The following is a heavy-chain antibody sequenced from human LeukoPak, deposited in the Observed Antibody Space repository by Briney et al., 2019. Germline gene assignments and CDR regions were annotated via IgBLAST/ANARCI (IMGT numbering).Heavy chain of an antibody. CDR1: GFTFSSYS. V-gene: IGHV3-33*08. D-gene: IGHD6-19*01. J-gene: IGHJ6*02. Sequence: SGGSLRLSCAASGFTFSSYSMNWVRQAPGKGLEWVAVIWYDGSSEYYADSVKGRFTISRDNSINTLYLQMNSLGVGDTAVYYCARYSSTSNYYYGMDVWGQGTTVTVSS. CDR3: ARYSSTSNYYYGMDV. CDR2: IWYDGSSE.